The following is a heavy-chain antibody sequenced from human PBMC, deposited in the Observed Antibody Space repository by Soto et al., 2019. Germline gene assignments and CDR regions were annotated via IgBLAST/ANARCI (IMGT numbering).Heavy chain of an antibody. V-gene: IGHV3-7*01. CDR3: ARDCYYCIGV. J-gene: IGHJ6*03. CDR1: GFTFSNSW. CDR2: MNPDGSTK. Sequence: EAQLVESGGGLVQPGGSLRLSCAASGFTFSNSWMTWVRQTPGKGLEWVANMNPDGSTKNYVDSVKGRFTISRDNAQNSLYLQMNMLRAEDTAVFYCARDCYYCIGVWCRGTTGTVSS.